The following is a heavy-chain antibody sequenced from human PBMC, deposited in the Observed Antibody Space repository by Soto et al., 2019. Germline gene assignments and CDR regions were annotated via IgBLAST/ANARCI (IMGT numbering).Heavy chain of an antibody. D-gene: IGHD6-13*01. CDR3: AKDGGEGDRYSSRTLEWYFDL. CDR1: GFTFSSYG. V-gene: IGHV3-30*18. Sequence: QVQLVESGGGVVQPGRSLRLSCAASGFTFSSYGMHWVRQAPGKGLEWVAVISYDGSNKYYADSVKGRFTISRDNSKNTLYLQMNSLRAEDTAVYYCAKDGGEGDRYSSRTLEWYFDLWGRGTLVTVSS. J-gene: IGHJ2*01. CDR2: ISYDGSNK.